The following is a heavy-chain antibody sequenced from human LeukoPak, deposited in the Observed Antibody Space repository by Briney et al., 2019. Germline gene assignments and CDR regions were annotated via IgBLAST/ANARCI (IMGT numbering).Heavy chain of an antibody. D-gene: IGHD4-17*01. V-gene: IGHV3-48*02. CDR1: XXXFXSYS. CDR2: ISSSSSTI. Sequence: GGSLXXSXXXXXXXFXSYSMNWVRQAPGKGLEWVSYISSSSSTIYYADSVKGRFTISRDNAKNSLYLQMNSLRDEDTAVYYCALGVTTVNAFDIWGQGTMVTVSS. CDR3: ALGVTTVNAFDI. J-gene: IGHJ3*02.